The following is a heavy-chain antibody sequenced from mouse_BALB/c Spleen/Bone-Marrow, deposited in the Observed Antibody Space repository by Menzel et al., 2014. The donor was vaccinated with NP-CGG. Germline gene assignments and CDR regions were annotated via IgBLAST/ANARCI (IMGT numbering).Heavy chain of an antibody. Sequence: VQLQQSGTEVVRPGVSVKLSCKASGYSFTTYWMNWVKQRPGQGLEWIGMIHPSDSETRLNQKFKDKATLTVDKSSSTAYMQLNSPTSEDSAVYYCAREKVYYGISWFAYWGQGTLVTASA. V-gene: IGHV1-61*01. J-gene: IGHJ3*01. CDR1: GYSFTTYW. CDR2: IHPSDSET. CDR3: AREKVYYGISWFAY. D-gene: IGHD2-1*01.